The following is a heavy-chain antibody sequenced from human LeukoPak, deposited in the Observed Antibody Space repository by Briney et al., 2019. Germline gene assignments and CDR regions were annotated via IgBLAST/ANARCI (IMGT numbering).Heavy chain of an antibody. CDR2: ISYDGSNK. Sequence: PGGSLRLSCAASGFTFSSYGMHWVRQAPGKGLEWVAVISYDGSNKYYADSVKGRFTISRDNSKNTLYLQMNSLRAEDTAVYYCAKGGYSGSYAHWGQGTLVTVSS. D-gene: IGHD1-26*01. J-gene: IGHJ4*02. CDR3: AKGGYSGSYAH. CDR1: GFTFSSYG. V-gene: IGHV3-30*18.